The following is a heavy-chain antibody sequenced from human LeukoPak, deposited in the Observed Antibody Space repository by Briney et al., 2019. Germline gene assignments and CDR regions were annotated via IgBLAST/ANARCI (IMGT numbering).Heavy chain of an antibody. Sequence: GGSLRLSCAASGFTFSSYWMHWVRQAPGKGLEWVSYISSNSEIIHYAESVWGRFTISRDNAKNSLFLQMNSLRAEDTAVYYCARDRRGGAAAGTVPFDYWGQGTLVTVSS. D-gene: IGHD6-13*01. CDR1: GFTFSSYW. J-gene: IGHJ4*02. CDR3: ARDRRGGAAAGTVPFDY. V-gene: IGHV3-48*01. CDR2: ISSNSEII.